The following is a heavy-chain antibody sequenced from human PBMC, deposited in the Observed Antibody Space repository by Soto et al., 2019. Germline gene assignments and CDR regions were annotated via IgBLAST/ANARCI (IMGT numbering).Heavy chain of an antibody. CDR3: SHRHLSDYANY. D-gene: IGHD4-17*01. V-gene: IGHV2-5*02. J-gene: IGHJ4*02. Sequence: QITLKESGPTLVKPTQTLTLPCTFSGFSLSTSGVGVGWIRHPPGRALEWLALIYWDDDKRYSPSLKSRLTITKDTSKNQVVLTMTNMDPVDTATYYCSHRHLSDYANYWGQGTLVTVSS. CDR1: GFSLSTSGVG. CDR2: IYWDDDK.